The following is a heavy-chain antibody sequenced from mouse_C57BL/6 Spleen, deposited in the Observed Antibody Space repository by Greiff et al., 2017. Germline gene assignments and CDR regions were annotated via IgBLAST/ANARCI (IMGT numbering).Heavy chain of an antibody. CDR3: ARSGDGYFDV. V-gene: IGHV1-54*01. Sequence: QVQLQQSGAELVRPGPSVKVSCTASGYAFTNYLIEWVKQRPGQGLEWIGVSSPGSGGTNYNEKFKGKATLTAAKSSSTAYMQSSSLTSEDSAVYFCARSGDGYFDVWGTGTTVTVSS. J-gene: IGHJ1*03. CDR1: GYAFTNYL. D-gene: IGHD3-3*01. CDR2: SSPGSGGT.